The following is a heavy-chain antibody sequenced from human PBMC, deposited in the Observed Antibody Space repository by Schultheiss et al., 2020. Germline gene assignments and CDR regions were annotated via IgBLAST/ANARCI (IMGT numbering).Heavy chain of an antibody. CDR1: GGSISSYY. Sequence: SETLSLTCTVSGGSISSYYWSWIRQPPGKGLEWIGYIYYSGSTNYNPSLKSRVTISVDTSKNQFSLKLSSVTAADTAVYYCARAGGRGITTPVGWFDPWGQGTLVTVSS. V-gene: IGHV4-59*01. D-gene: IGHD3-3*01. J-gene: IGHJ5*02. CDR2: IYYSGST. CDR3: ARAGGRGITTPVGWFDP.